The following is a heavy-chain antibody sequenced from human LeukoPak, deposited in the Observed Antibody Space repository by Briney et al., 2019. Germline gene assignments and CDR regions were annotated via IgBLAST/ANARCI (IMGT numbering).Heavy chain of an antibody. CDR3: ARSTAMASFDY. V-gene: IGHV1-2*02. D-gene: IGHD5-18*01. CDR2: INPNSGGT. J-gene: IGHJ4*02. Sequence: ASVKVSCKASGYTFTGYYMHWMRQAPRQGLEWMGWINPNSGGTNYAQKFQGRVTMTRDTSISTAYMELSRLRSDDTAVYYCARSTAMASFDYWGQGTLVTVSS. CDR1: GYTFTGYY.